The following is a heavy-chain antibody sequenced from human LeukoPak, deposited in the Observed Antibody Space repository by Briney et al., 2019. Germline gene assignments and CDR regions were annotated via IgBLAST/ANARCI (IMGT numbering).Heavy chain of an antibody. CDR2: ISGSGGST. Sequence: GGSLRLSCAASGFTFSSYAMSWVRQAPGKGLEWVSAISGSGGSTYYADSVKGRFTISRDNSKNTLYLQMNSLRAEDTAVYYCAKDSSKLLRCSGGSCYSGWFDPWGQGTLVTVSS. CDR1: GFTFSSYA. J-gene: IGHJ5*02. D-gene: IGHD2-15*01. V-gene: IGHV3-23*01. CDR3: AKDSSKLLRCSGGSCYSGWFDP.